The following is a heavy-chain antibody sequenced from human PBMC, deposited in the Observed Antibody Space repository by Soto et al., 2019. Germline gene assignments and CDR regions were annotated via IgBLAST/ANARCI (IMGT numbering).Heavy chain of an antibody. V-gene: IGHV1-69*06. Sequence: GASVKVSCKTSGGTFSSYAINWVRQAPGQGLEWMGGIIPIFGTANYAQKFQGRITITAGKSTNTAYMELRSLRSDDTAVYYCASSPPPTVTMYSRFFDLWGRGTLVTVSS. CDR1: GGTFSSYA. D-gene: IGHD4-17*01. J-gene: IGHJ2*01. CDR3: ASSPPPTVTMYSRFFDL. CDR2: IIPIFGTA.